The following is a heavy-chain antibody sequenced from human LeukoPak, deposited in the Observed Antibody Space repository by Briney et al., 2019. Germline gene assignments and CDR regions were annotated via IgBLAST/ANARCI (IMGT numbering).Heavy chain of an antibody. CDR1: GGTFSSYT. CDR2: IIPILGIA. V-gene: IGHV1-69*04. D-gene: IGHD1-26*01. J-gene: IGHJ4*02. CDR3: ARDRGVGATPPFDH. Sequence: ASVKVSCKASGGTFSSYTISWVRQAPGQGLEWMGRIIPILGIANYAQKFQGRVTITADKSTSTAYMELSSLRSEDTAVYYCARDRGVGATPPFDHWGQGTLVTVSS.